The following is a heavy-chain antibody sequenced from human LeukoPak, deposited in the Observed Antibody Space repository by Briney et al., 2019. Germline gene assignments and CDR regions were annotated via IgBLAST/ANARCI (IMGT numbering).Heavy chain of an antibody. Sequence: GGSLRLSCAASGFTFSSYAMSWVRQAPGKGLEWVSAISGSGGSTYYADSVKGRFTISRDNSKNTLYLQMNSLRAEDTAVYYCAKLKPHCSGGSCYFTGGLYFDYWGQGTLVTVSS. J-gene: IGHJ4*02. CDR3: AKLKPHCSGGSCYFTGGLYFDY. CDR2: ISGSGGST. CDR1: GFTFSSYA. V-gene: IGHV3-23*01. D-gene: IGHD2-15*01.